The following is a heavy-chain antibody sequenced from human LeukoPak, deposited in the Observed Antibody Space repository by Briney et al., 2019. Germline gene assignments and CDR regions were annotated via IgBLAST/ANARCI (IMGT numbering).Heavy chain of an antibody. J-gene: IGHJ5*01. CDR3: VRDWDHFDFDS. Sequence: TGGSLRLSCAASGFNFGNYWMHWVRQAPGKGLVWVSRIKGDGSHTIYADSVKGRFTISRDNVKNTLYLQMKSLRAEDTAVYYCVRDWDHFDFDSWGQGTLVTVSS. CDR1: GFNFGNYW. CDR2: IKGDGSHT. D-gene: IGHD3-9*01. V-gene: IGHV3-74*01.